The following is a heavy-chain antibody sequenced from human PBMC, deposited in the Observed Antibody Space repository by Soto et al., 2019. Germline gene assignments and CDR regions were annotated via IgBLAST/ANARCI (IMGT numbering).Heavy chain of an antibody. V-gene: IGHV3-7*01. CDR1: GFTFSNFW. D-gene: IGHD1-26*01. J-gene: IGHJ4*02. Sequence: EVQLVESGGGLAQPGGSLRLSCVASGFTFSNFWMSWARQAPGKGLEWVANINQDGSAKYYVPSVRGRFTISRDNAKNSLYLQMNSMRAEDAAVYYCAPSAGGPGNDWGQGTLVTVSS. CDR3: APSAGGPGND. CDR2: INQDGSAK.